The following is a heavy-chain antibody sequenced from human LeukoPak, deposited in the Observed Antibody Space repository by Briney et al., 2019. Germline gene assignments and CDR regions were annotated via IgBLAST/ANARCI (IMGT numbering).Heavy chain of an antibody. CDR1: GFTLSRYW. J-gene: IGHJ4*02. CDR3: ARRPPLERRYFDY. Sequence: GGSLRLSCAASGFTLSRYWMSWVRQAPGKGLEWVANIKQDGSEKYYVDSVKGRFTISRDNAKNSLYLQMNSLRDEDTAVYYCARRPPLERRYFDYWGQGTLVTVSS. V-gene: IGHV3-7*01. D-gene: IGHD1-1*01. CDR2: IKQDGSEK.